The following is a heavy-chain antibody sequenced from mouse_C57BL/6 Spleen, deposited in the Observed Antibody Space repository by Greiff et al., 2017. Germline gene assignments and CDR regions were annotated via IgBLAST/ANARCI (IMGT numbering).Heavy chain of an antibody. J-gene: IGHJ4*01. CDR3: ARHEEEEDYDYDEGYAMDY. D-gene: IGHD2-4*01. V-gene: IGHV1-62-2*01. CDR1: GYTFTEYT. Sequence: LVKPGASVKLSCKASGYTFTEYTIHWVKQRSGQGLEWIGWFYPGSGSIKYNEKFKDKATLTADKSSSTVYMELSRLTSEDSAVYFCARHEEEEDYDYDEGYAMDYWGQGTSVTVSS. CDR2: FYPGSGSI.